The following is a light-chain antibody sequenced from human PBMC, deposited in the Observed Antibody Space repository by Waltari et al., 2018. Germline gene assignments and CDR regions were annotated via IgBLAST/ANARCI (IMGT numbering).Light chain of an antibody. V-gene: IGKV3-20*01. J-gene: IGKJ1*01. CDR3: QKYERLPAT. Sequence: SCRASQSVGKALVWYQQKPGQAPRLVIYDASTRATGIPDRFSGSGFGTDFSLTISRVEPEDFAVYYCQKYERLPATFGQGTKVQIK. CDR2: DAS. CDR1: QSVGKA.